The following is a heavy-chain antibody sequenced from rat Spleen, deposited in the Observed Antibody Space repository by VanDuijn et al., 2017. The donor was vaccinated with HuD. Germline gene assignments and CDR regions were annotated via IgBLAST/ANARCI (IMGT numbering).Heavy chain of an antibody. CDR2: INKGSTTI. V-gene: IGHV4-2*01. D-gene: IGHD1-2*01. CDR3: ARAGITIAPITGPFAY. J-gene: IGHJ3*01. CDR1: GFNFNDYW. Sequence: EVKLVESGGGLVQPGRSLKLSCAASGFNFNDYWMAWVRQAPGKGLEWIGEINKGSTTINYTPSLKDKFTISRDNAQNTLYLQMNKLGSEDTAIYYCARAGITIAPITGPFAYWGQGTLVTVSS.